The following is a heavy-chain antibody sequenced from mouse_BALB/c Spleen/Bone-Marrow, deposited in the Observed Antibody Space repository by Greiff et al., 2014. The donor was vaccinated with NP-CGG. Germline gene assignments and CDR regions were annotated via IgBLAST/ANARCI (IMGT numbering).Heavy chain of an antibody. Sequence: QVHVKQSGAELMKPGASVKISCKAPGYTFSSYWIEWVKQRPGHGLEWIGEILPGSGSTNYNEKFKGKATFTADTSSNTAYMQLSSLTSEDSAVYYCARFYYYGSSYYFDYWGQGTTLTVSS. D-gene: IGHD1-1*01. V-gene: IGHV1-9*01. CDR3: ARFYYYGSSYYFDY. CDR2: ILPGSGST. CDR1: GYTFSSYW. J-gene: IGHJ2*01.